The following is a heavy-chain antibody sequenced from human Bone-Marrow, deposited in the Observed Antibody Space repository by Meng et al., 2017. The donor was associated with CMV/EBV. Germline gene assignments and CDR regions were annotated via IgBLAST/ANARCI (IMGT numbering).Heavy chain of an antibody. CDR2: IKQDGTEK. Sequence: GESLKISCAASGFTFPTYWMSWVRQAPGKGLEWVANIKQDGTEKYYVDSLKGRFTISRDNAKNSLYLQMNSLRAEDTAVYYCAREAIAARNDKDYWGQGTLVTVSS. CDR3: AREAIAARNDKDY. CDR1: GFTFPTYW. D-gene: IGHD6-13*01. V-gene: IGHV3-7*01. J-gene: IGHJ4*02.